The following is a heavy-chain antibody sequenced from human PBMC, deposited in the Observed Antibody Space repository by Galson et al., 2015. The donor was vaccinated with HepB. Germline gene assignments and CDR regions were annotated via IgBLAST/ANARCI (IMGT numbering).Heavy chain of an antibody. CDR2: IETNTGNP. Sequence: SVKVSCKASGYTFTGYYMHWVRQAPGQGLEWMGWIETNTGNPTYAQGFTGRFVFSLDTSVSTAYLQISSLKAEDTAVYYCARKPYDSRGYYVLDYWGQGMLVTVSS. J-gene: IGHJ4*02. V-gene: IGHV7-4-1*02. CDR3: ARKPYDSRGYYVLDY. D-gene: IGHD3-22*01. CDR1: GYTFTGYY.